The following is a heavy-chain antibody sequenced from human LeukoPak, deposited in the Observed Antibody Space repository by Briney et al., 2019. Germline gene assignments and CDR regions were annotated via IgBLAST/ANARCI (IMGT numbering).Heavy chain of an antibody. D-gene: IGHD6-13*01. Sequence: SESLSLTCAVHRGSFSGYYSSWIREPPGKGLEWIGEIIHGGITNYNPSLKSRVTMSVDTSKNQFTLKLSSVTAADTAVYYCARDAVERYSSSRVNWFDPWGQGTLVTVSS. CDR1: RGSFSGYY. V-gene: IGHV4-34*12. J-gene: IGHJ5*02. CDR3: ARDAVERYSSSRVNWFDP. CDR2: IIHGGIT.